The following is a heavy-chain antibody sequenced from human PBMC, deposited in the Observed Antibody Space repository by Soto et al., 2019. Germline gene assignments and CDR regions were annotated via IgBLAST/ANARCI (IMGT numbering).Heavy chain of an antibody. CDR2: ISWNSGSI. D-gene: IGHD6-19*01. J-gene: IGHJ1*01. V-gene: IGHV3-9*01. CDR3: AKDSSGQTEYFQH. CDR1: GFTFDDYA. Sequence: EVQLVESGGGLVQPGRSLRLSCAASGFTFDDYAMHWVRQAPGKGLEWVSGISWNSGSIGYADSVKGRFTISRDNAKNSLYLQMNSLRAEDTALYYCAKDSSGQTEYFQHWGQGTLVTVSS.